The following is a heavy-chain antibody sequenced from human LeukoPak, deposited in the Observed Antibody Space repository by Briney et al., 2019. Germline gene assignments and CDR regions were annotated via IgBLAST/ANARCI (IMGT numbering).Heavy chain of an antibody. D-gene: IGHD3-10*02. CDR1: GFTVSSNY. Sequence: GGSLRLSCAASGFTVSSNYMSWVRQAPGKGLEWVSVIYSGGSTYYADSVKGRFTISRDNSKNTLYLQMNCLRAEDTAVYYCAKDPPARVRGEFQHWGQGTLVTVSS. CDR2: IYSGGST. J-gene: IGHJ1*01. CDR3: AKDPPARVRGEFQH. V-gene: IGHV3-66*02.